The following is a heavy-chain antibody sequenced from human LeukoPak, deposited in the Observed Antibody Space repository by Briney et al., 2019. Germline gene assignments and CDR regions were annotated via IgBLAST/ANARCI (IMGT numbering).Heavy chain of an antibody. Sequence: RTGGSLRLSCTASGFTFNNYWMHWVRQAPGKGPVWVSRINTDGSSTSCADSVKGRFTISRDNAKNTLYLQMNSLRAEDTAVYYCARALAVTGTGGFDPWGQGALVTVSS. J-gene: IGHJ5*02. CDR1: GFTFNNYW. V-gene: IGHV3-74*01. D-gene: IGHD6-19*01. CDR2: INTDGSST. CDR3: ARALAVTGTGGFDP.